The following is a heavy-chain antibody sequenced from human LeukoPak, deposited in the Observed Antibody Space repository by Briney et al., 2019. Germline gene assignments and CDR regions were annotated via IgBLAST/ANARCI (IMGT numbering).Heavy chain of an antibody. CDR3: ARVTVAARHFDY. D-gene: IGHD6-6*01. CDR1: GYTFTSYY. V-gene: IGHV1-46*01. J-gene: IGHJ4*02. Sequence: ASVKVSCKASGYTFTSYYMHWVRQAPGQGLEWMGIINPSGGSTSYAQKFQGRVTMTRDTSTSTVYMELGSLRSEDTAVYYCARVTVAARHFDYWGQGTLVTVSS. CDR2: INPSGGST.